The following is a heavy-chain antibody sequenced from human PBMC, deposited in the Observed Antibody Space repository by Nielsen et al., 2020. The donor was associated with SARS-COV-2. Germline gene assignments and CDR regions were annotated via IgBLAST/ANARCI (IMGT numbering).Heavy chain of an antibody. CDR3: ARDAGDSSSWDYYYYGMDV. D-gene: IGHD6-13*01. Sequence: GGSLRLSCAASGFTFSSYAMHWVRQAPGKGLEWVAVISHDGSNKYYADSVKGRFTISRDNSKNTLYLQMNSLRAEDTAVYYCARDAGDSSSWDYYYYGMDVWGQGTTVTVSS. CDR1: GFTFSSYA. J-gene: IGHJ6*02. V-gene: IGHV3-30-3*01. CDR2: ISHDGSNK.